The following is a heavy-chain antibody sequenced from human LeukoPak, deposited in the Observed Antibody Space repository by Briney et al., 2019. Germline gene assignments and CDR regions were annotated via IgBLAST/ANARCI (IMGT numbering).Heavy chain of an antibody. CDR3: AREPMYYGSGSRFDY. D-gene: IGHD3-10*01. CDR2: ISSSGSTI. CDR1: GFNFSSYE. Sequence: GGSLRLSCAASGFNFSSYEMNWVRQAPGKGLEWVSYISSSGSTIYYADSVKGRFTISRDNAKNSLYLQMNSLRAEDTAVYYCAREPMYYGSGSRFDYWGQGTLVTVSS. J-gene: IGHJ4*02. V-gene: IGHV3-48*03.